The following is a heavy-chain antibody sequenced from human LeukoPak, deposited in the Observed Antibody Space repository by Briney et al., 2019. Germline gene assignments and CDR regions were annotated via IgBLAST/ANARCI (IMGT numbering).Heavy chain of an antibody. V-gene: IGHV3-23*01. Sequence: GGSLRLSCEASGFTFRTYGMTWVRQAPGKGLEWVSGITGSSTWTYYADSVRGRFTISRDNSKNTLHLQMNNLTADDTAIYYCARELVSLGTGYFDLWGRGTLVNVSS. CDR3: ARELVSLGTGYFDL. CDR2: ITGSSTWT. D-gene: IGHD7-27*01. CDR1: GFTFRTYG. J-gene: IGHJ2*01.